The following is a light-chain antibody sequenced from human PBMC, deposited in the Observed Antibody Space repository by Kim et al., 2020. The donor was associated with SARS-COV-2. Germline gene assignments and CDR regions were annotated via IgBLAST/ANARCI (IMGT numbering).Light chain of an antibody. CDR3: SSYTSGSTL. J-gene: IGLJ2*01. CDR2: DVS. CDR1: HTAVGXYNF. Sequence: QSITISCXGTHTAVGXYNFVSGCXQXPGQAPRLLIYDVSNRPSGVSNRFSGSKSGNTASLAISGLQTXDEAHYYCSSYTSGSTLFGGGTQLTVL. V-gene: IGLV2-14*03.